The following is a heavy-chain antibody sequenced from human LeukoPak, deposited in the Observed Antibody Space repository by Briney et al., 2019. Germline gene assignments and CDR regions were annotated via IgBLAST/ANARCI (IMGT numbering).Heavy chain of an antibody. D-gene: IGHD3-10*02. J-gene: IGHJ4*02. V-gene: IGHV3-23*01. CDR3: AKGTRFGELGI. CDR2: ISGGGGST. CDR1: GFTYSSSA. Sequence: PGGSLRLSCAASGFTYSSSAMSWVRQAPGKGLEWVSSISGGGGSTYHADSVKGRFTISRDNSKNTLHLQMNSLRAEDTAVYYCAKGTRFGELGIWGQGTLVTVSS.